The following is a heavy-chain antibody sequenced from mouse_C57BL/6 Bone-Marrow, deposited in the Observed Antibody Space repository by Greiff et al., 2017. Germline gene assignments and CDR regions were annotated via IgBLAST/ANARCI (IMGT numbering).Heavy chain of an antibody. CDR3: ALPYLYYAMDY. J-gene: IGHJ4*01. Sequence: EVMLVESVAELVRPGASVTLSCTASGFNIKNTYMHWVKQRPEQGLEWIGRIDPANGDTTYAPKFQGKAPITADTSSNTAYLQLSSLTSAHTAIFYSALPYLYYAMDYWGQGTSVTVSA. CDR2: IDPANGDT. V-gene: IGHV14-3*01. CDR1: GFNIKNTY. D-gene: IGHD6-5*01.